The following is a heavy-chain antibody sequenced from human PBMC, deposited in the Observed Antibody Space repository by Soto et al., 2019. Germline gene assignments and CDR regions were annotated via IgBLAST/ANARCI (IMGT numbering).Heavy chain of an antibody. V-gene: IGHV1-46*01. D-gene: IGHD2-15*01. CDR3: AREEVFMFVSFYRPPCGLDI. J-gene: IGHJ6*02. Sequence: SVTVSCKASGYTFTSYYMHWVRQAPGQGLEWMGIINPSGGSTSYAQKFQGRVTMTRDTSTSTVYMELSSLRSEDTAVYYCAREEVFMFVSFYRPPCGLDICDQAPTLTLSS. CDR1: GYTFTSYY. CDR2: INPSGGST.